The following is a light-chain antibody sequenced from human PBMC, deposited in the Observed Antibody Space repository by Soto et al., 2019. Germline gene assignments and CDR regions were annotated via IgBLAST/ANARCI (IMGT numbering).Light chain of an antibody. J-gene: IGKJ5*01. CDR3: QQYNSYSIT. CDR2: KAS. CDR1: QSIGSW. Sequence: DIQMTQSPSILSATVGDRVTITCRASQSIGSWLAWYQHKPGKAPKLLIYKASSLESGVPLRFSGSGSGTEFTLTISSLQPDDFATYYCQQYNSYSITFGQGTRLEI. V-gene: IGKV1-5*03.